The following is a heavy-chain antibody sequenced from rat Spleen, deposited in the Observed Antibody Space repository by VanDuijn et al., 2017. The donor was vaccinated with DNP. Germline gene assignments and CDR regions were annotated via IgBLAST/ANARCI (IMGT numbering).Heavy chain of an antibody. CDR3: ARLLQYFDD. CDR2: ISYSGST. CDR1: GYSITSNY. Sequence: EVQLQESGPGLVKPSQSLSLTCSVTGYSITSNYWGWIRKFPGNKMEWIGHISYSGSTSYNPSLKSRISITRDTSKKQFFLQLNSVTTEDTATYYWARLLQYFDDWGQGVMVTVSS. J-gene: IGHJ2*01. D-gene: IGHD1-1*01. V-gene: IGHV3-1*01.